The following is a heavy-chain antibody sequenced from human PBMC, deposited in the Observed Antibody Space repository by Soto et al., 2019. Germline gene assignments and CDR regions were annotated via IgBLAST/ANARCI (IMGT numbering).Heavy chain of an antibody. V-gene: IGHV4-61*08. Sequence: SETLSLTCTVSGAALSSGGYFYTWVRQPPGKGLEWLGYIYYSGGTNYNPSLKSRVTISIDTSKNQFSLKVTSMTAADTAVYYCARERREEIHDGYDIDYWGQGTLVTVSS. D-gene: IGHD5-12*01. CDR1: GAALSSGGYF. CDR2: IYYSGGT. CDR3: ARERREEIHDGYDIDY. J-gene: IGHJ4*02.